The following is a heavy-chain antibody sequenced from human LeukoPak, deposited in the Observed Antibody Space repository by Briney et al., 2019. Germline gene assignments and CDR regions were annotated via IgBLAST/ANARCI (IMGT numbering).Heavy chain of an antibody. Sequence: SQTLSLTCAISGDSVSSNSAAWHWLRQSPSRGLEWLGRTYYRSKWYNGYAVSVKSRITINPDTSKNQFSLQLNSVTPEDTAVYYCARDSGIGQGGFDYWGQGTLVTVSS. J-gene: IGHJ4*02. CDR1: GDSVSSNSAA. D-gene: IGHD2-15*01. CDR2: TYYRSKWYN. V-gene: IGHV6-1*01. CDR3: ARDSGIGQGGFDY.